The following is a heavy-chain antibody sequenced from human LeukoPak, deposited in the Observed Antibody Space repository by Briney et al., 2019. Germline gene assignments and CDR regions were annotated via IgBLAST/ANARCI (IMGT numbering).Heavy chain of an antibody. CDR3: ARQGVRGVIGNWFDP. CDR1: GGSITSSNFY. CDR2: IYYSGTT. D-gene: IGHD3-10*01. Sequence: PSETLSLTCTVSGGSITSSNFYWGWIRQPPGKGLGGIGSIYYSGTTFYNLSLRSRVTVFPDTSKNHFSLTLTSVTAADTAVYYCARQGVRGVIGNWFDPWGQGILVTVSS. V-gene: IGHV4-39*01. J-gene: IGHJ5*02.